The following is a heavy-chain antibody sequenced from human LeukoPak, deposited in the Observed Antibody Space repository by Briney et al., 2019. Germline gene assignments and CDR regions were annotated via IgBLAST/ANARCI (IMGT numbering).Heavy chain of an antibody. Sequence: GATLRLSCAASGFTFSSYEMNWVRQAPGKGLEWVSYISSSGSTIYYADSVKGRFTISRDNAKNSLYLQMNSLRAEDTAVYYCAELGITMIGGVWGKGTTVTISS. CDR2: ISSSGSTI. J-gene: IGHJ6*04. CDR1: GFTFSSYE. D-gene: IGHD3-10*02. CDR3: AELGITMIGGV. V-gene: IGHV3-48*03.